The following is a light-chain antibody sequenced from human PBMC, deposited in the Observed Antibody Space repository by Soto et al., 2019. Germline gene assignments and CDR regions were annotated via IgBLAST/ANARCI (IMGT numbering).Light chain of an antibody. J-gene: IGKJ1*01. CDR2: DTV. CDR1: QSVCDK. CDR3: QQYVNWPKT. Sequence: EIMMTQSPDTLSVSPGGRATLSCRASQSVCDKVAWYHQTSGKPPKLLIYDTVSRAAGVPGRFSGSGSGTESTLTIGSMQSEDYGVYFCQQYVNWPKTFGHGTKV. V-gene: IGKV3-15*01.